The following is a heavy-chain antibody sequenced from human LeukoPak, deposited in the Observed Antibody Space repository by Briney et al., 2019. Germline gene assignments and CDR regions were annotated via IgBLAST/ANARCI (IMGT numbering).Heavy chain of an antibody. CDR2: IWYDGSNK. V-gene: IGHV3-33*01. D-gene: IGHD3-22*01. J-gene: IGHJ4*02. Sequence: GGSLRLSCAASGFTFSSYGMHWVRQAPGKGLEWVAVIWYDGSNKYYADSVKGRFTISRDNSKNTLYLQMNSLRAEDTAVYYCARPYDSSGYYYFDYWGQGTLVTVSS. CDR3: ARPYDSSGYYYFDY. CDR1: GFTFSSYG.